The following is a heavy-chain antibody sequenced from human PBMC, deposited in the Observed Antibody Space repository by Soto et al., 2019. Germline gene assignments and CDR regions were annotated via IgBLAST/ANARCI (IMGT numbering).Heavy chain of an antibody. CDR3: ARIGGFCSARSCYSGFFVP. CDR1: GFTFGDFG. V-gene: IGHV3-30*03. CDR2: ISDEETNK. Sequence: QVQLVESGGGVVQPGRSLRLSCAASGFTFGDFGMHWVRQAPGKGLEWVALISDEETNKYNADSVKGRFTISRDNSKNTLDRHRTRLRDHDTAVYYCARIGGFCSARSCYSGFFVPWGPATLVTVSS. D-gene: IGHD2-15*01. J-gene: IGHJ5*02.